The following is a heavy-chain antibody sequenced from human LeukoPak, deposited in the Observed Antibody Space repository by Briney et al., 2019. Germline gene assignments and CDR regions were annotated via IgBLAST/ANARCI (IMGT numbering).Heavy chain of an antibody. Sequence: GGSLRLSCAASGFTFSSYGMHWVRQAPGKGLEWVSIIYSGGSTYYADSVKGRFTVSRDKSKNTLYLQMNSLRAEDTAVYYCARENTMPRGVPRGLDIWGQGTLVTVSS. CDR3: ARENTMPRGVPRGLDI. CDR2: IYSGGST. CDR1: GFTFSSYG. V-gene: IGHV3-66*01. D-gene: IGHD3-10*01. J-gene: IGHJ3*02.